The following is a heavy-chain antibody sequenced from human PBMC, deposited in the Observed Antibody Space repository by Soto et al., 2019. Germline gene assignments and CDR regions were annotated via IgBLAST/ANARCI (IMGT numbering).Heavy chain of an antibody. Sequence: QVQLVESGGGVVQPGRSLRLSCAASGFTFSSYAMHWVRQAPGKGLEWVAVVSYDGSNKYYADSVKGRFTISRDNSKNTLYLQMNSLRAEDTALYYCARDATYCSGGSCYPPYYYYGMDVWGQGTTVTVSS. D-gene: IGHD2-15*01. CDR1: GFTFSSYA. J-gene: IGHJ6*02. V-gene: IGHV3-30-3*01. CDR3: ARDATYCSGGSCYPPYYYYGMDV. CDR2: VSYDGSNK.